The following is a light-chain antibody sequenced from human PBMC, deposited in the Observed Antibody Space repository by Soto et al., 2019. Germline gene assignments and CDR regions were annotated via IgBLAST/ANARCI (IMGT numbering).Light chain of an antibody. CDR2: GAS. Sequence: ETVMTQSPATLSVSPGEGATLSCRASQSVSSNLAWYQQRPGQTPRLLVYGASIRATGMSARFSGSGSGTEFPLTISSLQSEDFALYYCQQYNEWPHTFGGGTKVEIK. CDR3: QQYNEWPHT. V-gene: IGKV3-15*01. CDR1: QSVSSN. J-gene: IGKJ4*01.